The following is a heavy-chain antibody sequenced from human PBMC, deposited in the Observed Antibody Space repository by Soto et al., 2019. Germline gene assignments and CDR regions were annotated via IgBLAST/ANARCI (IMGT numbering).Heavy chain of an antibody. CDR1: GGSISSYY. CDR3: ARDRITLANDAFDI. D-gene: IGHD3-10*01. CDR2: IYTSGST. J-gene: IGHJ3*02. V-gene: IGHV4-4*07. Sequence: SETLSLTCTVSGGSISSYYWSWIRHPAGKGLEWIGRIYTSGSTNYNPSLKSRVTMSVDTSKNQFSLNLSSVTAAADTAVYYCARDRITLANDAFDIWGQGTMVTVSS.